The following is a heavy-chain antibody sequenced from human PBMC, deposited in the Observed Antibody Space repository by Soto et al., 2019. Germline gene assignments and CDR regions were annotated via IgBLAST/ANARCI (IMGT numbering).Heavy chain of an antibody. V-gene: IGHV3-7*01. Sequence: GGSLRLSCAASGFTFSSYWMSWVRQAPGKGLEWVVNIKQDGSERYYMDSVRGRFTASRDNAENSLYLQMNSLRAEDTAVYFCARVTYSYGWIYDYWGQGSLVTVS. CDR3: ARVTYSYGWIYDY. CDR2: IKQDGSER. D-gene: IGHD6-19*01. CDR1: GFTFSSYW. J-gene: IGHJ4*01.